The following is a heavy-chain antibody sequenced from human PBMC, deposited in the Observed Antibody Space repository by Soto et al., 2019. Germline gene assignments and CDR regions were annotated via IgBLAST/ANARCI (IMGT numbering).Heavy chain of an antibody. V-gene: IGHV1-69*01. J-gene: IGHJ6*02. CDR3: ARVDTAMVRGYYYGMDV. CDR1: GCTFSSYA. Sequence: QVQLVQSGAEVKKPGSSVKVSCKASGCTFSSYAISWVRQAPGQGLEWMGGIIPIFGTANYAQKFQGRVTITADESTSTAYMELSSLRSEDTAVYYCARVDTAMVRGYYYGMDVWGHGTTVTVSS. D-gene: IGHD5-18*01. CDR2: IIPIFGTA.